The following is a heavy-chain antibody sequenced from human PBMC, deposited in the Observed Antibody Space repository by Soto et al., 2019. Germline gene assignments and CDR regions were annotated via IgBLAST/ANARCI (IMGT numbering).Heavy chain of an antibody. Sequence: QVRLQESGPGLVQPSETLSLTCDGVSFGTYYWGWIRQPPGKGLEWLGYIFSSEHFKYNPSLKSRLAISVDPYPTQVSLRLTSVTASDPAVYYCAGEGGGYRFDHGGQGTLVTVSS. CDR3: AGEGGGYRFDH. J-gene: IGHJ4*02. CDR2: IFSSEHF. CDR1: VSFGTYY. D-gene: IGHD3-16*02. V-gene: IGHV4-59*01.